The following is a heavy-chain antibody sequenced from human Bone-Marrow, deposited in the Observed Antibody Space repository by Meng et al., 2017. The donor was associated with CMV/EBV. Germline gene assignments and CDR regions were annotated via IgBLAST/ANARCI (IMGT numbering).Heavy chain of an antibody. CDR2: ISTSGSTM. D-gene: IGHD1-1*01. J-gene: IGHJ4*02. CDR3: ARNGQKTGTPSNY. V-gene: IGHV3-48*03. Sequence: GGWPRRTRVASGFTFSNYEMNWVRPAPGQGLEWVSYISTSGSTMYYADSVKGRFTVSRDNAKNSLYLQMNSLRAEDTAVYYCARNGQKTGTPSNYWGQGTLVTVSS. CDR1: GFTFSNYE.